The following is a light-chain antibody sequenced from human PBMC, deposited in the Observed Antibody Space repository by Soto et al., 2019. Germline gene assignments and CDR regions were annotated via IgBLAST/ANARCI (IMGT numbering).Light chain of an antibody. V-gene: IGKV1-12*01. J-gene: IGKJ4*01. CDR2: AAS. CDR1: QGISSW. CDR3: QQAVTFPLT. Sequence: DIQMTKSPSSVSASVGDRVIITCRASQGISSWLAWYQHKPGTAPKLLIYAASTLHSGVPSRFSGSGSGTGVTLTISSLQPEDIATYYCQQAVTFPLTFGGGTKVDIK.